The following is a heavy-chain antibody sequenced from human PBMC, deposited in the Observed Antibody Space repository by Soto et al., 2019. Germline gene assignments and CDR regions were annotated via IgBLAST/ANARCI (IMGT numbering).Heavy chain of an antibody. Sequence: SQTLSLTCAVSVDIVSSVTTAWNCVRQSPSRGLEWLGRTYYRSRWYTDYAVSVKSRIIINPDTSKNQFSLQLNAVIPEDTAVYYCSRGTAAAGYYYWGQGTPVTVSS. CDR1: VDIVSSVTTA. CDR2: TYYRSRWYT. D-gene: IGHD6-13*01. CDR3: SRGTAAAGYYY. V-gene: IGHV6-1*01. J-gene: IGHJ4*02.